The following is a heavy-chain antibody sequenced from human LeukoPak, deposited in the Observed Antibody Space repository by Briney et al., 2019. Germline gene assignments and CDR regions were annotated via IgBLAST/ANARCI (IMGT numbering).Heavy chain of an antibody. CDR3: ATVMYYYDSSGYLEFDP. Sequence: ASVKVSCKVSGYTLTELSMHWVRQAPGKGLEWMGGFDPEDGETIYAQKFQGRVTMTEGTSPDTAYMELSSLRSEDTAVYYCATVMYYYDSSGYLEFDPWGQGTLVTVSS. V-gene: IGHV1-24*01. D-gene: IGHD3-22*01. J-gene: IGHJ5*02. CDR2: FDPEDGET. CDR1: GYTLTELS.